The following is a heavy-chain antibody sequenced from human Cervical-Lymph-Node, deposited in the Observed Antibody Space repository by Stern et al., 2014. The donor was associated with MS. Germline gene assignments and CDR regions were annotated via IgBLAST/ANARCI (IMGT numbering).Heavy chain of an antibody. CDR2: INPNSGTT. Sequence: VQLVESGAEVKKPGTSVKVSCEASGFTFTTHYMHWIRQAPGEGLKWVGMINPNSGTTSYARHFQCRVTITRDTSTSTIYMELTGLRSEDTAVYFCTRVQRERRALDHLDPWGQGTLVTVSS. V-gene: IGHV1-46*03. CDR3: TRVQRERRALDHLDP. J-gene: IGHJ5*02. D-gene: IGHD1-1*01. CDR1: GFTFTTHY.